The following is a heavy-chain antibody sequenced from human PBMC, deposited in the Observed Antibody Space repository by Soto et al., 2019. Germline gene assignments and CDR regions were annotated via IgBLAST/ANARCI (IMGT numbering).Heavy chain of an antibody. V-gene: IGHV3-66*01. CDR1: GFTVSSNY. D-gene: IGHD3-10*01. CDR3: AFLWFGEPARFDY. Sequence: EVQLVESGGGLVQPGGSLRLSCAASGFTVSSNYVSWVRQAPGKGLEWVSVIYSGGNTYYADSVKGRFTISRDNSKNTVYLQLNSLRAEDTAVYYCAFLWFGEPARFDYWGQGTLVTVSS. J-gene: IGHJ4*02. CDR2: IYSGGNT.